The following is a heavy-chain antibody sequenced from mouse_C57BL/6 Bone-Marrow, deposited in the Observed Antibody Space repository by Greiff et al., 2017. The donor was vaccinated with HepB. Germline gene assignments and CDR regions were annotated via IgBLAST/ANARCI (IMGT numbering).Heavy chain of an antibody. CDR1: GFNIKNTY. CDR3: ARTYYYGSSGYSMDY. Sequence: VQLQQSVAELVRPGASVKLSCTASGFNIKNTYMHWVKQRPEQGLEWIGRIDPANGNTKYAPKFQGKATITADTSSNTAYLQLSSLTAEDTAIYYCARTYYYGSSGYSMDYWGQGTSVTVSS. V-gene: IGHV14-3*01. D-gene: IGHD1-1*01. J-gene: IGHJ4*01. CDR2: IDPANGNT.